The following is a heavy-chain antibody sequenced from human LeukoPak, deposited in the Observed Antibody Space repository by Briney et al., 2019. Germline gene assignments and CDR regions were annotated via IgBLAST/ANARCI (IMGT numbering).Heavy chain of an antibody. J-gene: IGHJ4*02. CDR3: AKGLRTGSYNDYFDY. CDR1: GFTFSTYW. V-gene: IGHV3-74*01. CDR2: INTDGSST. D-gene: IGHD3-9*01. Sequence: GGSLRLSCAASGFTFSTYWMHWVRQAPGKGLVWVSRINTDGSSTSYADSVKGRFTISRDNAKNTLYLQMNSLRAEDAAVYYCAKGLRTGSYNDYFDYWGQGTLVTVSS.